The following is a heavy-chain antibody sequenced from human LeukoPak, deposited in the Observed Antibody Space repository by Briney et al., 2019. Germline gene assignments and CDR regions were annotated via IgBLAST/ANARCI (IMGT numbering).Heavy chain of an antibody. D-gene: IGHD3-10*01. CDR1: GFTLSGHW. CDR3: ARDYWFGLDYFQY. J-gene: IGHJ1*01. V-gene: IGHV3-74*01. CDR2: INGDGSST. Sequence: GGSLRLSCAASGFTLSGHWMHWVRQAPGKGLVWVSRINGDGSSTSYADSVKGRFTISRDNAKNTLYLQMNSLRAEDTAKYYCARDYWFGLDYFQYWGQGTLVTVSS.